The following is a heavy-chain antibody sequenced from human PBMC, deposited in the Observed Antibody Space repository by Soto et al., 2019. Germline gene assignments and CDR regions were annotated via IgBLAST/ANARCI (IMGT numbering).Heavy chain of an antibody. D-gene: IGHD6-19*01. Sequence: SETLSLTCGVSGGTIRSPDWWTWVRQPPGNGLEWIGEIFQSGSTNYTPSLESRVTISVDKSKNQFSLTLTSVTAAETAVYFCARGRGRYSSGWSWLDPWGQGILVTVSS. CDR3: ARGRGRYSSGWSWLDP. J-gene: IGHJ5*02. V-gene: IGHV4-4*02. CDR1: GGTIRSPDW. CDR2: IFQSGST.